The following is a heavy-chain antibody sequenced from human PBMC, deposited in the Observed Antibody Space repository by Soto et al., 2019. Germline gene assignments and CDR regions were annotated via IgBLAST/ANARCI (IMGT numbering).Heavy chain of an antibody. Sequence: GGSLRLSCAASGFTFSSYAMSWVRQAPGKGLEWVSAISGSGGSTYYADSVKGRFTISRDNSKNTLYLQMNSLRAEDTAVYYCAKVTDYDILTGIPYYFDYWGQGTLVTVSS. CDR1: GFTFSSYA. CDR3: AKVTDYDILTGIPYYFDY. D-gene: IGHD3-9*01. J-gene: IGHJ4*02. CDR2: ISGSGGST. V-gene: IGHV3-23*01.